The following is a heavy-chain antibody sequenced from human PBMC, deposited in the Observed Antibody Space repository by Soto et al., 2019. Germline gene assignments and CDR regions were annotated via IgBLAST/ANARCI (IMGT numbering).Heavy chain of an antibody. CDR2: IYHSGTT. Sequence: QVQLQESGPGLVEPSGTLSLTCAVSGTSISNSNWWSWVRQSPGKGLEWIGEIYHSGTTNCNPPLKSRLAISVDKSKNQFFLRLTSVTAANTAVYYCAVPGAGDFDYWGQGTLVTVSS. CDR3: AVPGAGDFDY. CDR1: GTSISNSNW. D-gene: IGHD6-13*01. J-gene: IGHJ4*02. V-gene: IGHV4-4*02.